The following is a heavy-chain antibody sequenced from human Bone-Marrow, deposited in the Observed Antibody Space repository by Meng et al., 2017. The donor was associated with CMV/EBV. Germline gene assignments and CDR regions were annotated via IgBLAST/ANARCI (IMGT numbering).Heavy chain of an antibody. J-gene: IGHJ6*02. Sequence: SVKVSCKASGGTFSSYAISWVRQAPGQGLEWMGGIIPIFGTANYAQKFQGRVTITRNTSISTAYMELSSLRSEDTAVYYCARQEMATPEGMDVWGQGTTVTVSS. CDR3: ARQEMATPEGMDV. CDR1: GGTFSSYA. V-gene: IGHV1-69*05. D-gene: IGHD5-24*01. CDR2: IIPIFGTA.